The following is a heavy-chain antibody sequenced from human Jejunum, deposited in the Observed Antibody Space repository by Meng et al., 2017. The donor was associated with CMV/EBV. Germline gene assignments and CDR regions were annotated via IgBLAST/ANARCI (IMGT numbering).Heavy chain of an antibody. CDR1: GGTCSNNR. CDR3: ARDGPLVYFDY. CDR2: INPIPGIK. Sequence: KASGGTCSNNRISWVRQDPGKGVEWMGRINPIPGIKKYEQKYQGRVTITADTSTRTVYMELSSLRSEDTAVYYCARDGPLVYFDYWGQGTLVTVSS. V-gene: IGHV1-69*04. D-gene: IGHD3-16*02. J-gene: IGHJ4*02.